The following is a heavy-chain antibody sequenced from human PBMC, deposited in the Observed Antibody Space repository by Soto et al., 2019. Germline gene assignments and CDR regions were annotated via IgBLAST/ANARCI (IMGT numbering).Heavy chain of an antibody. Sequence: GGSLRLSCAASGFTFSSYAMSWVRQAPGKGLEWVSAISGSGGSTYYADSVRGRFTISRDNSKNTLYLQMNSLRAEDTAVYYCAKLFLSLTRELTEYFDFWGQGTFGTGSS. J-gene: IGHJ4*02. V-gene: IGHV3-23*01. CDR3: AKLFLSLTRELTEYFDF. CDR2: ISGSGGST. CDR1: GFTFSSYA. D-gene: IGHD7-27*01.